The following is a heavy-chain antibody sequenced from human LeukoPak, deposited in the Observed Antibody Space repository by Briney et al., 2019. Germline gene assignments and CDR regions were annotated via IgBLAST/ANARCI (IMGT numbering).Heavy chain of an antibody. V-gene: IGHV1-18*01. J-gene: IGHJ5*02. CDR1: GYTFTSYG. D-gene: IGHD3-22*01. Sequence: GASVKVSCKASGYTFTSYGISWVRQAPGQGLEWMGWISAYNGNTNYAQKLQGRVTMTTDTSTSTAYMELRSLRSDDTAVYYCARGRRYYDSSGFGFDPWGQGTLVTVYS. CDR2: ISAYNGNT. CDR3: ARGRRYYDSSGFGFDP.